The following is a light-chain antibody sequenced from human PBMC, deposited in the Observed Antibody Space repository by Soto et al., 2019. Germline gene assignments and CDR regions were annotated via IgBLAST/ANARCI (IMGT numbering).Light chain of an antibody. CDR1: SSDVGGYNY. CDR2: DVN. V-gene: IGLV2-14*03. J-gene: IGLJ2*01. CDR3: SSHSSSSTLVV. Sequence: QSALSQPASMSGSPGQSITISCTGTSSDVGGYNYVSWYRQYPGKAPKLIIYDVNNRPSEVSNRISGSKSGNTASQTISGLQAEDEADYYCSSHSSSSTLVVFGGGTKVTVL.